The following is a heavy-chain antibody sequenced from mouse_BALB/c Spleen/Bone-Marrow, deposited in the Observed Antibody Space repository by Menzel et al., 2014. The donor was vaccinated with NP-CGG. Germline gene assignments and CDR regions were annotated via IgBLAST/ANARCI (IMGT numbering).Heavy chain of an antibody. CDR2: ITKGGGST. J-gene: IGHJ4*01. Sequence: EVMLVESGGGLVQPGGSLKLSCATSGFTFSDYYMYWVRQTPEKRLEWVAYITKGGGSTYYPDIVKGRFTISRDNAKNTLYLQMSRLKSEDTAMYYCARQLAYAMDYWGQGTSVTVSP. D-gene: IGHD4-1*01. CDR3: ARQLAYAMDY. CDR1: GFTFSDYY. V-gene: IGHV5-12*02.